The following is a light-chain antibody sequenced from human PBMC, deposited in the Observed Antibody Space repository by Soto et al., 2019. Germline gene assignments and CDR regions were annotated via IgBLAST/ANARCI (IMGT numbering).Light chain of an antibody. CDR3: QLYGSPWT. J-gene: IGKJ1*01. Sequence: EIVLTQSPGTLSLSPGERATLSCRASQSVVGYYLAWYQQKFGQAPRLLIYGAFSRATGIPDRFSGSGSGTDFTLTISRLEPKDFAVYYCQLYGSPWTFGQGTKVEIK. V-gene: IGKV3-20*01. CDR2: GAF. CDR1: QSVVGYY.